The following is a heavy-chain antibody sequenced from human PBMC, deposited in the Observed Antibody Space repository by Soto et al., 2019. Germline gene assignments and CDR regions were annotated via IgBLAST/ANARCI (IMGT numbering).Heavy chain of an antibody. D-gene: IGHD3-16*01. CDR2: INHSGST. CDR1: GGSFSGYY. Sequence: SETLSLTCAVYGGSFSGYYWSWIRQPPGKGLEWIGEINHSGSTNYNPSLKSRVTISVDTSKNQFSLKLSSVTAADTAVYYCARDGNDYVWGSLRGDAFDIWGQGTMVTVSS. J-gene: IGHJ3*02. CDR3: ARDGNDYVWGSLRGDAFDI. V-gene: IGHV4-34*01.